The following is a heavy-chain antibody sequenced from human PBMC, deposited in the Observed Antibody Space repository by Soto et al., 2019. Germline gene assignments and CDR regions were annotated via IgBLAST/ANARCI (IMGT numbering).Heavy chain of an antibody. CDR3: AKEGPRIAAAGGYNWFDP. Sequence: PGGSLRISCAASGFTFSSYGMHCVRQAPGKGLEWVAVISYDGSNKYYADSVKGRFTISRDNSKNTLYLQMNSLRAEDTAVYYCAKEGPRIAAAGGYNWFDPWGQGT. CDR2: ISYDGSNK. D-gene: IGHD6-13*01. J-gene: IGHJ5*02. V-gene: IGHV3-30*18. CDR1: GFTFSSYG.